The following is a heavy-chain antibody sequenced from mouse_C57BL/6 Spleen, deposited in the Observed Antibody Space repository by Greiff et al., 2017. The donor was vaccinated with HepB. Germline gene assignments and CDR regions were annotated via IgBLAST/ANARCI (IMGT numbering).Heavy chain of an antibody. CDR2: IYPGDGDT. D-gene: IGHD1-1*01. CDR3: AIMTTVVDPSDY. V-gene: IGHV1-82*01. CDR1: GYAFSSSW. Sequence: VQLQQSGPELVKPGASVKISCKASGYAFSSSWMNWVKQRPGKGLEWIGRIYPGDGDTNYNGKFKGKATLTADKSSSTAYMQLSSLTSEDSAVYFCAIMTTVVDPSDYWGQGTTLTVSS. J-gene: IGHJ2*01.